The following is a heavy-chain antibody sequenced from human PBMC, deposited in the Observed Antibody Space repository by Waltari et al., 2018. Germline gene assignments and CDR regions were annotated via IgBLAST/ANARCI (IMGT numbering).Heavy chain of an antibody. CDR2: IKSRSDGGTG. V-gene: IGHV3-15*01. CDR3: ATNHLVRGSHWSYGMDV. D-gene: IGHD3-10*01. J-gene: IGHJ6*02. CDR1: GFNINDAW. Sequence: VQLVESGGGSVKPGGSLRLSCTASGFNINDAWMSWVRQAAGKGLGWVGHIKSRSDGGTGEYAAPVKGRSAISRDDSKNTVWLQMDSLKTEDTAVYYCATNHLVRGSHWSYGMDVWGQGTTVTVAS.